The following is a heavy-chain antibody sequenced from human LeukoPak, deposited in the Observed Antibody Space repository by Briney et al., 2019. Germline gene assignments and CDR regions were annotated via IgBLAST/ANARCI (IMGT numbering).Heavy chain of an antibody. CDR3: ARELGGVPSDAFDI. Sequence: PGGSLRLSCAASGFDFSNYGIHWVRQAPGKRLEWVALISRDGTNKFYADSVKGRFAISRDNAKNTLYLQMNSLRAEDTAVYYCARELGGVPSDAFDIWGQGTMVTVSS. J-gene: IGHJ3*02. V-gene: IGHV3-30*03. CDR2: ISRDGTNK. D-gene: IGHD3-16*01. CDR1: GFDFSNYG.